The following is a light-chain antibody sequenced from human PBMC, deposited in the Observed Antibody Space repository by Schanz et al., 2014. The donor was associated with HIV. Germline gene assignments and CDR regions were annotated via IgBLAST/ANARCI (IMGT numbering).Light chain of an antibody. J-gene: IGLJ3*02. CDR1: SSDIGSYVY. V-gene: IGLV2-14*03. CDR3: CSYTTTNTWL. Sequence: QSALTQPASVSGSPGQSITISCTGSSSDIGSYVYVSWCQQHPGKAPKLIIYDVFNRPSGVSSRFSGSKSGNTASLTISGLQAEDEADYYCCSYTTTNTWLFGGGTKLTVL. CDR2: DVF.